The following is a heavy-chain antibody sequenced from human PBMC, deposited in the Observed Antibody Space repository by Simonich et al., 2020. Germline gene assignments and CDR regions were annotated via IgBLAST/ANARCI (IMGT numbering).Heavy chain of an antibody. V-gene: IGHV3-7*01. CDR2: KKQDGSEK. Sequence: GGSLRLSCAASGFTFGAYWMSWVRQAPGKGLEWVANKKQDGSEKYYVDSVKGRFTISRDNAKNSLYLQMNSLRAEDTAVYYCARVRTGVDYGGQGTLVTVSS. CDR1: GFTFGAYW. D-gene: IGHD7-27*01. J-gene: IGHJ4*02. CDR3: ARVRTGVDY.